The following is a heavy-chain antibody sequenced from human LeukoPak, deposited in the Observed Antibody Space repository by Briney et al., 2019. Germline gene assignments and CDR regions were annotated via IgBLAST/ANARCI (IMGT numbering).Heavy chain of an antibody. Sequence: SETLSLTCAVSGGSISSGGYSWSWIRQPPGKGLEWIGYIYYGGSTYYNPSLKSRVTISVDTSKNQFSLKLSSVTAADTAVYYCAREGTGIAAAGHFDYWGQGTLVTVSS. D-gene: IGHD6-13*01. V-gene: IGHV4-30-4*07. CDR1: GGSISSGGYS. J-gene: IGHJ4*02. CDR3: AREGTGIAAAGHFDY. CDR2: IYYGGST.